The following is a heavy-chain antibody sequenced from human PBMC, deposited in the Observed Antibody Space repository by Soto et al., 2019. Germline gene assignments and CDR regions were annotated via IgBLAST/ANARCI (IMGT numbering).Heavy chain of an antibody. Sequence: SETLSLTCTVSGGSISSYYWSWIRQPPGKGLEWIGYIYYSGSTNYNPSLKSRVTISVDTSKNQFSLKLSSVTAADTAVYYCARQTGSSWYINWFDPWGQGTLVTVSS. J-gene: IGHJ5*02. CDR1: GGSISSYY. CDR3: ARQTGSSWYINWFDP. V-gene: IGHV4-59*01. D-gene: IGHD6-13*01. CDR2: IYYSGST.